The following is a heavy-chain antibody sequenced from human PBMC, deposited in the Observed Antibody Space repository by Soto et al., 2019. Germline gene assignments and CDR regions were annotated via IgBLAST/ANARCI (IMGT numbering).Heavy chain of an antibody. V-gene: IGHV1-69*10. J-gene: IGHJ5*02. Sequence: GASVKVSCKTSGGAFSSYAISWVRQAPGQGLEWMGGIVPILRRADYAQKFQGRVTVTADEAASTAYMELTSLRSEDTAVYYCARGVPAPLGSVYNWFDHWGQGTLVTVSS. CDR2: IVPILRRA. CDR3: ARGVPAPLGSVYNWFDH. D-gene: IGHD2-2*01. CDR1: GGAFSSYA.